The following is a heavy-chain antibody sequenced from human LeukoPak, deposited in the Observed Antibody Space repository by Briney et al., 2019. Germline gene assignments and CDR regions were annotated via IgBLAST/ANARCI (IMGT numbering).Heavy chain of an antibody. V-gene: IGHV3-48*02. CDR3: ARAGAYCSGGTCYSNWFDP. J-gene: IGHJ5*02. CDR1: GFIFSSYS. Sequence: GGSLRLSCAASGFIFSSYSMNWVRQAPGKGLEWVSYISSSSRTIYYADSVKGQFTISRDNAKNSLYLQMNSLRDEDTGVYYCARAGAYCSGGTCYSNWFDPWGQGTLVTVSS. CDR2: ISSSSRTI. D-gene: IGHD2-15*01.